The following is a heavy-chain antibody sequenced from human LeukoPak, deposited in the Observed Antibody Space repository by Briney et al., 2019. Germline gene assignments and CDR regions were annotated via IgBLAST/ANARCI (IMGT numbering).Heavy chain of an antibody. D-gene: IGHD5-18*01. J-gene: IGHJ5*02. CDR2: IYYSGST. CDR3: ARADYSYGPNWFDP. V-gene: IGHV4-59*01. CDR1: GGSISHYY. Sequence: SETLSLTCTVSGGSISHYYWSWIRQSPGKGLEWIGYIYYSGSTNYNPSLKSRVTISVDTSKNQFSLKLSSVTAADTAVYYCARADYSYGPNWFDPWGQGTLVTVSS.